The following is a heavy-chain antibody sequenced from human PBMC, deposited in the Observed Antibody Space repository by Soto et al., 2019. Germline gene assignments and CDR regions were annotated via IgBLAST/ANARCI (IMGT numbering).Heavy chain of an antibody. J-gene: IGHJ4*02. Sequence: SVKVSCKASGYTFTDYHMHSVRQSPGQGLEWMGWISSYKGVKHYAPTFQGRVTMTRDTSINTACMELSRLRSDDSAMYYCARGRVHDSGRYYNYWGLGTLVTVSS. V-gene: IGHV1-2*02. CDR3: ARGRVHDSGRYYNY. D-gene: IGHD3-10*01. CDR1: GYTFTDYH. CDR2: ISSYKGVK.